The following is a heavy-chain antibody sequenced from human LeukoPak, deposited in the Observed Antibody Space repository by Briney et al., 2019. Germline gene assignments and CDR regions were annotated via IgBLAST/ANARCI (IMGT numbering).Heavy chain of an antibody. CDR2: IIPIFGTA. V-gene: IGHV1-69*13. CDR1: GGTFSSYA. D-gene: IGHD3-3*01. Sequence: ASVKVSCKASGGTFSSYAISWVRQAPGQGLERMGGIIPIFGTANYAQKFQGRVTITADESTSTAYMELSSLRSEDTAVYYCARGPPPYYDFWSGYSSWGQGTLVTVSS. CDR3: ARGPPPYYDFWSGYSS. J-gene: IGHJ5*02.